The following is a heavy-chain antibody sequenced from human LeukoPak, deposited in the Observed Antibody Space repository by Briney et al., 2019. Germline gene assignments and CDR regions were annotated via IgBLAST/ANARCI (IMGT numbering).Heavy chain of an antibody. V-gene: IGHV3-30*18. D-gene: IGHD6-19*01. Sequence: QSGGSLRLSCAASGFTFSSYGMHWVRQAPGKGLEWVAVISYDGSNKYYADSVKGRFTISRDNSKNTLYLQMSSLRAEDTAVYYCAKDISDSSGWFYYYGMDVWGQGTTVTVSS. CDR1: GFTFSSYG. CDR2: ISYDGSNK. CDR3: AKDISDSSGWFYYYGMDV. J-gene: IGHJ6*02.